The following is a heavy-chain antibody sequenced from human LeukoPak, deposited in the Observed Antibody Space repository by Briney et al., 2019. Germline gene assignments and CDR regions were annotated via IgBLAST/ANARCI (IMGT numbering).Heavy chain of an antibody. Sequence: KPGGSLRLSCAAPGFTFSSYSMNWVRQAPGKGLEWVSSISSSSSYIYYADSVKGRFTISRDNSKNTLYLQMNSLRAEDTAVYYCARGYSSSYSDYWGQGTLVTVPS. CDR3: ARGYSSSYSDY. J-gene: IGHJ4*02. D-gene: IGHD6-13*01. CDR2: ISSSSSYI. V-gene: IGHV3-21*01. CDR1: GFTFSSYS.